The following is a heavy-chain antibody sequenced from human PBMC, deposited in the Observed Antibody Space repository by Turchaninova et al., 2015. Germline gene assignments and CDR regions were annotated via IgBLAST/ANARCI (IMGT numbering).Heavy chain of an antibody. V-gene: IGHV3-23*01. CDR1: GCTFSNYA. D-gene: IGHD3-10*01. Sequence: EVQLLESGGGLVQPGGSLRLSCAASGCTFSNYAMSWVRQAPGKGLGWVSAISASGITTDYADSVKGRFTISRDNPKKTLFLQTNSLRAEDTAVYYCSKYHERVSGSYLLGHWGQGTLVTVSS. CDR2: ISASGITT. J-gene: IGHJ4*02. CDR3: SKYHERVSGSYLLGH.